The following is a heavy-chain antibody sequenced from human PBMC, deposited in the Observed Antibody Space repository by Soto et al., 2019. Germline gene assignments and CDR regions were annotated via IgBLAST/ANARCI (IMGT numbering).Heavy chain of an antibody. V-gene: IGHV3-23*01. D-gene: IGHD6-13*01. CDR3: AKGGLYNSSWYEGY. Sequence: EVQLLESGGALVQPGGSLRLSCAASGFTFSSYAMSWVRQAPGKGLGWVSSISASGDSTQTADSVKGRFAISRDNSKTTLDLQLNSLTADDTAVYYCAKGGLYNSSWYEGYWGQGTLVTVSS. CDR2: ISASGDST. J-gene: IGHJ4*02. CDR1: GFTFSSYA.